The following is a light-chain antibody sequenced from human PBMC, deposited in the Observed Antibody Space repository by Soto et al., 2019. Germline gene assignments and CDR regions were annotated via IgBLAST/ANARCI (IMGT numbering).Light chain of an antibody. Sequence: EIVMTQSTATLSVSPGERATLSCRASQSVNSNLAWYQQRPGQAPRLLMYGASTRATGIPARFSGSGSGTEFTLTISSLQSEDFAVYYCQQYNNWYTFGQGTKLEIK. CDR3: QQYNNWYT. J-gene: IGKJ2*01. CDR2: GAS. V-gene: IGKV3-15*01. CDR1: QSVNSN.